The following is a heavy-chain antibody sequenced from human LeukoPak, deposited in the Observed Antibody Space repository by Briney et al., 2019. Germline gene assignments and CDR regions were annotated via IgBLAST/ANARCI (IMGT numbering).Heavy chain of an antibody. V-gene: IGHV4-39*07. CDR1: GGSISSSSYY. D-gene: IGHD5-12*01. Sequence: SETLSLTCTVSGGSISSSSYYWGWIRQPPGKGLEWIGSIYYSGSTYYNPSLKSRVTISVDTSKNQFSLKLSSVTAADTAVYYCARDASGYGFDPWGQGTLVTVSS. CDR2: IYYSGST. CDR3: ARDASGYGFDP. J-gene: IGHJ5*02.